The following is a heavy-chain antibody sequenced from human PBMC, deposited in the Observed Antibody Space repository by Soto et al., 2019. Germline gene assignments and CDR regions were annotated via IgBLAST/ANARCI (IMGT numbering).Heavy chain of an antibody. D-gene: IGHD3-10*01. CDR2: ISYDGSNK. CDR1: GFTFSSYA. J-gene: IGHJ4*02. V-gene: IGHV3-30-3*01. CDR3: ARAQAGYYFDY. Sequence: SLRLSCAASGFTFSSYAMHWVRQAPGKGLEWVAVISYDGSNKYYADSVKGRFTISRDNSKNTLYLQMNSLRAEDTAVYYCARAQAGYYFDYWGQGTLVTVSS.